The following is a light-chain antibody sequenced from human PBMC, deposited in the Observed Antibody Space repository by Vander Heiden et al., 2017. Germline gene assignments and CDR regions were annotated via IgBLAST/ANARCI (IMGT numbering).Light chain of an antibody. Sequence: EIVLTQFPATLPLSPGGRATRSCRASRSIRSYLAWYQHKPGQPPRLLIYDASNRATGIPARFSGSGSGTDFALTISSLEAEDFAVYYCQHRSNWPTFGGGSKVEIK. V-gene: IGKV3-11*01. CDR3: QHRSNWPT. CDR1: RSIRSY. J-gene: IGKJ4*01. CDR2: DAS.